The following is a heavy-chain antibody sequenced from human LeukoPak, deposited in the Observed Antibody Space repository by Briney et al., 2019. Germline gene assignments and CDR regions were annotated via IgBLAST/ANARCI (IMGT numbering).Heavy chain of an antibody. CDR2: ISGSGGST. CDR1: GFAFSSYA. D-gene: IGHD6-13*01. Sequence: GGSLRLSCAASGFAFSSYAMHWVRQAPGKGLEWVSAISGSGGSTYYADSVKGRFTISRDNSKNTLYLQMNSLRAEDTAVYYCAKVGGSSWYYYYGMDVWGQGTTVTVSS. J-gene: IGHJ6*02. V-gene: IGHV3-23*01. CDR3: AKVGGSSWYYYYGMDV.